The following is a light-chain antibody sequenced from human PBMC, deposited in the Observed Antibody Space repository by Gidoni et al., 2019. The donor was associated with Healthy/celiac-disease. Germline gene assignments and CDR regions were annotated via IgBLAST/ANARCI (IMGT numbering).Light chain of an antibody. CDR3: QQTYNAPKS. CDR2: AAS. V-gene: IGKV1-39*01. J-gene: IGKJ1*01. Sequence: DIQMTQSPTSLSASVGDRVTITCRASQSIASYLNWYQQKPGKAPKLLIYAASRLQSGVPSSFGGRGSGTDFTLTISSLQPEDFATYYCQQTYNAPKSFGQGTKVEI. CDR1: QSIASY.